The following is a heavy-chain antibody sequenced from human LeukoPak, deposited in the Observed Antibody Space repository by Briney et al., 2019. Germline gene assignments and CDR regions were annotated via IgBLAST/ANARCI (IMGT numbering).Heavy chain of an antibody. J-gene: IGHJ4*02. V-gene: IGHV1-69*05. D-gene: IGHD2-15*01. CDR2: IIPIFGTA. CDR3: ARDLSYCSGGRCYSDY. CDR1: GGTFSSYA. Sequence: SVKVSCKASGGTFSSYAISWVRQAPGQGLEWMGRIIPIFGTANYAQKFQGRVTITTDESTSTAYMELSSLRSEDTAVYYCARDLSYCSGGRCYSDYWGQGTLVTVSS.